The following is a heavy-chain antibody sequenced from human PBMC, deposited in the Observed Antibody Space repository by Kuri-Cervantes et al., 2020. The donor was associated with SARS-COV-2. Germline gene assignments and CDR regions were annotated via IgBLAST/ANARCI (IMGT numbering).Heavy chain of an antibody. D-gene: IGHD3-3*02. CDR2: INYIGNS. V-gene: IGHV4-39*01. Sequence: GSLRLSCTLSGVSISSTSDYWAWTRQPPGKGLEWIGSINYIGNSYRNPSLRSRVIVSVDTSKNQFSVNINSVTAADTAIYYCARHGDRIFGVIISSFDVWGQGTMVTVSS. J-gene: IGHJ3*01. CDR3: ARHGDRIFGVIISSFDV. CDR1: GVSISSTSDY.